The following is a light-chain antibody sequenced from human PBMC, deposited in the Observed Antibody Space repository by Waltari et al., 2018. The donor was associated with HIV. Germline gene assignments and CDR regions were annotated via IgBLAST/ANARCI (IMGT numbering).Light chain of an antibody. V-gene: IGKV1-12*01. CDR2: DAS. J-gene: IGKJ4*01. CDR3: QQGSSFPLT. Sequence: DIQMTQSPSSLSASIGDRVTLTCRASRGVATWVGWYQQRRGKAPRLLISDASKWQRGVPQRFSGGGSGTHFTLNITGLQADDFGTYFCQQGSSFPLTFGGGTRLDIK. CDR1: RGVATW.